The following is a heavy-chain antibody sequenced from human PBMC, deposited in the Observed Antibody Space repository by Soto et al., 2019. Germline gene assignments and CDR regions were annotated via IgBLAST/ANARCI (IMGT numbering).Heavy chain of an antibody. CDR2: IIPILGIA. D-gene: IGHD3-10*01. J-gene: IGHJ5*02. CDR1: GGTFSSYT. Sequence: QVQLVQSGAEVKKPGSSVKVSCKASGGTFSSYTISWVRQAPGQGLEWMGRIIPILGIANYAQKFQGRVTITADKSTSTAYMELSSLRSEDTAVYYCAIGELGRWNWFDPWGQGTLVTVSS. CDR3: AIGELGRWNWFDP. V-gene: IGHV1-69*02.